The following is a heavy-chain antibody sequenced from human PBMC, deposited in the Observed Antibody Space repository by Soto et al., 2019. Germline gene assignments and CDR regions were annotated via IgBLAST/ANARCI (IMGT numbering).Heavy chain of an antibody. V-gene: IGHV3-48*02. CDR2: ISTSGATR. J-gene: IGHJ5*02. D-gene: IGHD3-10*01. Sequence: GGSLRLSCAASGFIFSSYAMSWVRQAPGKGLEWVAHISTSGATRYYADSVKGRFTISRDIAKTSLFLQMDSLRNEDTAVYYCATDRWFGELHNWFDPWGQGTLVTVSS. CDR3: ATDRWFGELHNWFDP. CDR1: GFIFSSYA.